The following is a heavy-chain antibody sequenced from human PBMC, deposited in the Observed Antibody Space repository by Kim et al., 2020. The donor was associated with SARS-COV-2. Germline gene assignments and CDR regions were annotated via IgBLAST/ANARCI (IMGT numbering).Heavy chain of an antibody. J-gene: IGHJ5*02. CDR1: GFTFTNNA. V-gene: IGHV3-23*01. CDR3: AKGGEWSPSDP. D-gene: IGHD3-3*01. CDR2: ISGSGGST. Sequence: GGSLRLSCAASGFTFTNNAMSWVRQAPGKGLEWVSAISGSGGSTYYADSVKGRFTISRDNSKNTLYLQMNSLRAEDTAVYYCAKGGEWSPSDPWGQGTLVTVSS.